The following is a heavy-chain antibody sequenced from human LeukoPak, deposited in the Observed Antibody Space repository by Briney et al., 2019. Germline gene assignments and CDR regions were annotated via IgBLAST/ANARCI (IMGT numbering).Heavy chain of an antibody. V-gene: IGHV3-30*04. Sequence: GRSLRLSCAASGFTFSSYAMHWVRQAPGKGLEWVAFIRYDGSNKYYADSVKGRFTISRDNSKNTLYLQMNSLRAEDTAVYYCAKTQMTTVVNFDYWGQGTLVTVSS. D-gene: IGHD4-23*01. CDR2: IRYDGSNK. CDR3: AKTQMTTVVNFDY. J-gene: IGHJ4*02. CDR1: GFTFSSYA.